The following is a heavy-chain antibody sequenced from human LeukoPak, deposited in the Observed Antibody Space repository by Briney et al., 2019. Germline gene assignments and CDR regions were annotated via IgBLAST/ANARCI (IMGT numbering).Heavy chain of an antibody. CDR1: GGSFSGYY. Sequence: LSLTCAVYGGSFSGYYWSWIRQPPGKGLEWVSAINGGGVNTYYADSVKGRFTISRDNSKNTLYVQINSLRAEDTAIYYCAKEVTSYGFRGLDYWGQGTLVAVSS. CDR3: AKEVTSYGFRGLDY. J-gene: IGHJ4*02. V-gene: IGHV3-23*01. D-gene: IGHD5-18*01. CDR2: INGGGVNT.